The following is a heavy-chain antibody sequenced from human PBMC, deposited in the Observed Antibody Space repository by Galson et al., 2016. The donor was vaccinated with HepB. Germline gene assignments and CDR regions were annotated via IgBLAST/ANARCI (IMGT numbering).Heavy chain of an antibody. CDR1: GYTFTTYG. V-gene: IGHV1-3*01. J-gene: IGHJ5*02. Sequence: SVKVSCKASGYTFTTYGMHWVRQAPGQRLEWMGWINGGSGNTEYSQKFQGRVSITRDKSTSTTYMEVSSLTSEDTDVYYYARDCSSATCLPWGYYCFDAWGQGTPVTVSS. CDR3: ARDCSSATCLPWGYYCFDA. CDR2: INGGSGNT. D-gene: IGHD2-2*01.